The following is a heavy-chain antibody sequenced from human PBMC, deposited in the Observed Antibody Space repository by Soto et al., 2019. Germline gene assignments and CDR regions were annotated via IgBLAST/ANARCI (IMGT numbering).Heavy chain of an antibody. J-gene: IGHJ4*02. CDR3: ARDLTF. V-gene: IGHV3-7*04. CDR1: GFTFSSYW. CDR2: IKEDGSEK. Sequence: EVQLVESGGGLVQPGGSLRLSCTASGFTFSSYWMTWVRQAPGKGLEWVANIKEDGSEKYFVDSVGGRFTISRDNAKNTLYLQMNSLRAEDTAMYYGARDLTFWGQGTLVTVSS.